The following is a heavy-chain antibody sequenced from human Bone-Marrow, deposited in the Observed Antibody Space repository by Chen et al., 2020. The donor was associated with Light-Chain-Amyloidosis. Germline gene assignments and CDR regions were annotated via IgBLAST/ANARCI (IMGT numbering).Heavy chain of an antibody. CDR3: ARDYYDSSGYYYVHDAFDI. CDR1: GFTFSSYA. V-gene: IGHV3-23*01. D-gene: IGHD3-22*01. CDR2: SRVMGGST. Sequence: EVQLLESGGGLVQPGGSLRLSCAASGFTFSSYAMSWVRQAPGKGLEWVSASRVMGGSTYYADSVKGRFTISRDNSKITLYLERNRLRAEDTAVYYCARDYYDSSGYYYVHDAFDIWGQGTMVTVSS. J-gene: IGHJ3*02.